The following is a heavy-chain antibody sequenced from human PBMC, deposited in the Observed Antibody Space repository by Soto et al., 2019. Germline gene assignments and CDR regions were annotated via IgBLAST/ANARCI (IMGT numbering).Heavy chain of an antibody. J-gene: IGHJ5*02. CDR1: GGSLISSPYF. D-gene: IGHD4-17*01. Sequence: LSLTCTVCGGSLISSPYFWGWIRQPPGMGLEWIGSIYYSGSTYYMPSLEGRVTISVDTSKNQFSLKLNSVTAADAAGYYCARHLATVTTRDTYRGRTGYFDPQGQG. CDR3: ARHLATVTTRDTYRGRTGYFDP. V-gene: IGHV4-39*01. CDR2: IYYSGST.